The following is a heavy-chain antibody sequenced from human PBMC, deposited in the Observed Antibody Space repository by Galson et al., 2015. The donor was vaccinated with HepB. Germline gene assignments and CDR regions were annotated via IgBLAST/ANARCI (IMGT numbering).Heavy chain of an antibody. CDR2: INTNTGNP. Sequence: SVKVSCKASGYTFTSHAMNWVRQAPGQGLEWMGWINTNTGNPTYALAFTGRFVFSFDTSVRTAYLQIRSLQDKDTAVYYCAREGEGVIASDYWGQGTLVTVSS. D-gene: IGHD2-21*01. V-gene: IGHV7-4-1*02. CDR3: AREGEGVIASDY. CDR1: GYTFTSHA. J-gene: IGHJ4*02.